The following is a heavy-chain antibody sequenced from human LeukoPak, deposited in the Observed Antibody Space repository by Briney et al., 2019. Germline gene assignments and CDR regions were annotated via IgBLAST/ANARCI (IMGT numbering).Heavy chain of an antibody. CDR3: ASSDYYDSSGYAW. Sequence: GGSLRLSCAASGFTFSDYYMSWIRQPPGKGLEWVSYISSSGSTIYYAHSVKGRFTISRDNAKNSLYLQMNSLRAEDTAVYYCASSDYYDSSGYAWWGQGTLVTVSS. J-gene: IGHJ4*02. CDR2: ISSSGSTI. D-gene: IGHD3-22*01. V-gene: IGHV3-11*01. CDR1: GFTFSDYY.